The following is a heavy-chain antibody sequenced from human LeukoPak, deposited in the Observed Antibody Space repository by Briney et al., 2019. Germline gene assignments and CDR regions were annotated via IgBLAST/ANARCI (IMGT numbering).Heavy chain of an antibody. J-gene: IGHJ4*02. CDR3: ARESTGIAAAGTVDY. Sequence: ASVKLSCKSSGYTFTSYGISWVRQAPGQGLERMGWISAYNGNTNYAQKLRGRVTMTTDTSTSTAYMELRSLRSDDTAVYYYARESTGIAAAGTVDYWGQGTLVAVSS. CDR1: GYTFTSYG. CDR2: ISAYNGNT. V-gene: IGHV1-18*01. D-gene: IGHD6-13*01.